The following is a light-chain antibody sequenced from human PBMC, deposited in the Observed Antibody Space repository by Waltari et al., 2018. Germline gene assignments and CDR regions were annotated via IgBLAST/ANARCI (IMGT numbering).Light chain of an antibody. CDR3: QQYYDYPIN. CDR1: QNLNTF. J-gene: IGKJ1*01. CDR2: DAS. V-gene: IGKV1-5*01. Sequence: DIQMTQSPSTVSASLGDRVTITCRASQNLNTFLSWNQQKPGAVPNLLIYDASTLERGVPSRFSGSGSGTHFTLTISGLQPDDFATYYCQQYYDYPINFGQGTKVEIK.